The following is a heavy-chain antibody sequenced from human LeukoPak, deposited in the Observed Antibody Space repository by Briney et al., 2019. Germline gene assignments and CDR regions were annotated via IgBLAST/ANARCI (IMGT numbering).Heavy chain of an antibody. CDR2: IYYSGST. J-gene: IGHJ4*02. CDR3: ARVVYDSSGYYFLYYFDY. CDR1: GGSISSSSYY. D-gene: IGHD3-22*01. V-gene: IGHV4-31*03. Sequence: PSETLSLTCTVSGGSISSSSYYWSWIRQHPGKGLEWIGYIYYSGSTYYNPSLKSRVTISVDTSKNQFSLKLSSVTAADTAVYYCARVVYDSSGYYFLYYFDYWGQGTLVTVSS.